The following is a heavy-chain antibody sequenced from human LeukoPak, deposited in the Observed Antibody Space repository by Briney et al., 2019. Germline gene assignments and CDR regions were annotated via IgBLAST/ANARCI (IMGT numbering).Heavy chain of an antibody. CDR2: IIPIFGTA. CDR1: GGTFSSYA. J-gene: IGHJ4*02. Sequence: GASVKVSCKAPGGTFSSYAISWVRQAPGQGLEWMGGIIPIFGTANYAQKFQGRVTMTRDTSTSTVYMELSSLRSEDTAVYYCARDYDILTGYLDYWGQGTLVTVSS. CDR3: ARDYDILTGYLDY. V-gene: IGHV1-69*05. D-gene: IGHD3-9*01.